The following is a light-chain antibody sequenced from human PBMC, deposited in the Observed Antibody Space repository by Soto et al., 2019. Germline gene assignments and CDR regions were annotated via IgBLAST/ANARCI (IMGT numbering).Light chain of an antibody. J-gene: IGLJ2*01. CDR3: LLYYDGVRV. Sequence: QAVVTQEPSLTVSPGGTVTLTCASSTGAVTSGHYPNWFLQKPGQAPRPLMYSPGSKHSWTPARFSGSLLEGKAALTLSDVQPEDEADYCCLLYYDGVRVFGGGTQVTVL. CDR1: TGAVTSGHY. CDR2: SPG. V-gene: IGLV7-43*01.